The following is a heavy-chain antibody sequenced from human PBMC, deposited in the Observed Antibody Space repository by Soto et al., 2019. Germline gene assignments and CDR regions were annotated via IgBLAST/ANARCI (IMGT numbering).Heavy chain of an antibody. CDR1: GFTFGSYG. D-gene: IGHD2-2*01. V-gene: IGHV3-30-3*01. CDR3: ARDWAAIPDV. Sequence: QVQLVESGGGMVQPGTSLKLSCTVSGFTFGSYGLHWVRQAPGKGLEWLTVISDDGAYKTYAQSVRGRFTVSRDDPKNTLYLQMDSLRPEDTAVYYCARDWAAIPDVWGQGTLVTVSS. J-gene: IGHJ4*02. CDR2: ISDDGAYK.